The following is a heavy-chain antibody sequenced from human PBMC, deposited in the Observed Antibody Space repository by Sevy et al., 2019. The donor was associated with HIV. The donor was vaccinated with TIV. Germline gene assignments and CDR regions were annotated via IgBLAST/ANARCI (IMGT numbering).Heavy chain of an antibody. CDR2: ISYDGSNK. V-gene: IGHV3-30-3*01. D-gene: IGHD6-13*01. CDR1: GFTFSSYA. CDR3: ARVGASSSWDGGSYGMDV. Sequence: GGSLRLSCAASGFTFSSYAMHWVRQAPGKGLEWVAVISYDGSNKYYADSVKGRFTISRDNSKNTLYLRMNSLRAEDTAVYYCARVGASSSWDGGSYGMDVWGQGTTVTVSS. J-gene: IGHJ6*02.